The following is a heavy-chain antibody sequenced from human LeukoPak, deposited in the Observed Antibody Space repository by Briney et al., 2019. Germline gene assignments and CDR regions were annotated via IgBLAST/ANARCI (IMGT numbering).Heavy chain of an antibody. Sequence: TGGSLRLSCAASGFTFSSYSMHWVRQALGKGLEYVSAISSNGGSTYFANSVKGRFTISRDNSKNTLYLQLGSLRPEDMAVYYCARYSGTYYGIDYWGQGTLVTVSS. D-gene: IGHD1-26*01. V-gene: IGHV3-64*01. CDR1: GFTFSSYS. CDR3: ARYSGTYYGIDY. J-gene: IGHJ4*02. CDR2: ISSNGGST.